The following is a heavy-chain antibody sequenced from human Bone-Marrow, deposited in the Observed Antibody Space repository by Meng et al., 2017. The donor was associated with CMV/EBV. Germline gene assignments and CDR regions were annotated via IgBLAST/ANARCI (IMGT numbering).Heavy chain of an antibody. Sequence: ASVKVSCKASGYTFTSYGISWVRQAPGQGLEWMGWISAYNGNTNYAQKLQGRVTMTTDTSTSIAYMELSSLRSEDTAVYYCARGEYYDFRSGYYAVGDYWGQGTLVTVSS. J-gene: IGHJ4*02. CDR2: ISAYNGNT. CDR3: ARGEYYDFRSGYYAVGDY. V-gene: IGHV1-18*01. D-gene: IGHD3-3*01. CDR1: GYTFTSYG.